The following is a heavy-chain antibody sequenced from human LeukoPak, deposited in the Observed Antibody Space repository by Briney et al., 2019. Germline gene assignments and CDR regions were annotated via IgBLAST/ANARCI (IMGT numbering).Heavy chain of an antibody. Sequence: GGSLRLSCAASGFTFDDYAMHWVRQAPGKGLEGVSGISWNRGSIGYADSVKGRFTISRDNAKNSLYLQMNSLRAEDTALYYCAKDESPAYYYYYMDVWGKGTTVTVSS. D-gene: IGHD2-15*01. CDR3: AKDESPAYYYYYMDV. CDR1: GFTFDDYA. J-gene: IGHJ6*03. CDR2: ISWNRGSI. V-gene: IGHV3-9*01.